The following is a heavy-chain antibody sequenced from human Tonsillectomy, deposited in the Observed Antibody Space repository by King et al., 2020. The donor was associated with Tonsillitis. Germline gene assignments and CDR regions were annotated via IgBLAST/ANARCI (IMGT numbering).Heavy chain of an antibody. Sequence: VQLVESGGGLVKPGGSLRLSCAASGFSFSTYTMNWVRQAPGKGLEWLSSISSSSTYIYYADSVKGRFTISRDNAKNSLYLQMNSLRAEDTAVYYCAREAHDFWSVYNWFYPWGQGSLVTVSS. CDR2: ISSSSTYI. V-gene: IGHV3-21*01. CDR1: GFSFSTYT. CDR3: AREAHDFWSVYNWFYP. D-gene: IGHD3-3*01. J-gene: IGHJ5*02.